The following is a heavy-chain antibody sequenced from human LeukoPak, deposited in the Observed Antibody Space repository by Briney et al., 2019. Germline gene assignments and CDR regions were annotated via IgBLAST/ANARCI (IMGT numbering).Heavy chain of an antibody. Sequence: GASVKVSCKASGYTSTSYYMRWVRQAPGQGLEWMGWISAYNGNTNFAQEFQGRVTMTTDTSTSTASMELRSLRSDDTAVYYCARNQGIYNHRIIDAWGQGSLVTVSS. J-gene: IGHJ4*02. CDR2: ISAYNGNT. D-gene: IGHD5-12*01. CDR3: ARNQGIYNHRIIDA. CDR1: GYTSTSYY. V-gene: IGHV1-18*04.